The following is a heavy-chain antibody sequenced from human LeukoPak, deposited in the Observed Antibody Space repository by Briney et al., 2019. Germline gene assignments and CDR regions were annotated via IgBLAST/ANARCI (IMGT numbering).Heavy chain of an antibody. CDR3: ARQAQDFWSGYSPYYYYYMDV. CDR1: GGSISSYY. Sequence: SETLSLTCTVSGGSISSYYWSWIRQPPGKGLEWIGYTYYSGSTNYNPSLKSRVTISVDTSKNQFSLKLSSVTAADTAVYYCARQAQDFWSGYSPYYYYYMDVWGKGTTVTVSS. CDR2: TYYSGST. D-gene: IGHD3-3*01. J-gene: IGHJ6*03. V-gene: IGHV4-59*08.